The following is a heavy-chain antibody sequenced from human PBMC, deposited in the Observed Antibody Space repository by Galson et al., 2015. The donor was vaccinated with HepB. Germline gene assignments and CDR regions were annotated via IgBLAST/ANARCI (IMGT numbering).Heavy chain of an antibody. V-gene: IGHV1-69*13. CDR1: GGTFSVHA. J-gene: IGHJ3*01. D-gene: IGHD4-17*01. Sequence: SVKVSCKASGGTFSVHAISWVRQAPGQGLEWMGGIIPIYGTADYAQNFQDRVTITADESTTTAYMELSSLRSDDTAMYYCAQATSPYDYGDYGPRPANGSDVGGRGTMVTVSS. CDR3: AQATSPYDYGDYGPRPANGSDV. CDR2: IIPIYGTA.